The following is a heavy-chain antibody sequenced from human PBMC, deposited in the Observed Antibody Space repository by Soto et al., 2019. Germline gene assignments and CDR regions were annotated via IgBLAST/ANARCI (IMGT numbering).Heavy chain of an antibody. V-gene: IGHV1-69*12. CDR2: IIPIFGTA. CDR1: GGTFSSYA. D-gene: IGHD4-17*01. J-gene: IGHJ6*02. CDR3: ARDRATVTTNGMDV. Sequence: QVQLVQSGAAVKKPGSSVKVSCKASGGTFSSYAISWVRQAPGQGLEWMGGIIPIFGTANYAQKSQGRVTITADESTSTAYMERSSMRSEDTAVYYCARDRATVTTNGMDVWGQGTTVTVSS.